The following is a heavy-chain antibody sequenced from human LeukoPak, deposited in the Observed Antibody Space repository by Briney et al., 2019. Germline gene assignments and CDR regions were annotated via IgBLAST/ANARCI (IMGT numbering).Heavy chain of an antibody. CDR3: ARQYDYVWGSYRYYYYMDV. J-gene: IGHJ6*03. CDR2: INHSGST. D-gene: IGHD3-16*02. Sequence: PSETLSLTCAVYGGSFSGYYWSWIRQPPGKGLEWIGEINHSGSTNYNPSLKSRATISVDTSKNQFSLKLSSVTAADTAVYYCARQYDYVWGSYRYYYYMDVWGKGTTVTVSS. CDR1: GGSFSGYY. V-gene: IGHV4-34*01.